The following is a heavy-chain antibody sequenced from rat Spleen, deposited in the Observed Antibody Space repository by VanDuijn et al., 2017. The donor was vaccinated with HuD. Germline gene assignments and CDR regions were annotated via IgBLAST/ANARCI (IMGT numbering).Heavy chain of an antibody. CDR2: ITYDGSCT. V-gene: IGHV5-7*01. J-gene: IGHJ2*01. Sequence: EVQLVESGGGLVQPGRSLKLSCAASGFTFSDYNMAWVRQAPKKGLEWVAAITYDGSCTYYRDSVKGRFTISRDSSKSTLYLQMDSLRSEDTATYYCARQRGGYSSAHFDYWGQGVMVPVSS. CDR1: GFTFSDYN. D-gene: IGHD1-11*01. CDR3: ARQRGGYSSAHFDY.